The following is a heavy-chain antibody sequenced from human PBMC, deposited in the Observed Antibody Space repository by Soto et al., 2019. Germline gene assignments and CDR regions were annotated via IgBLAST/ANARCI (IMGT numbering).Heavy chain of an antibody. CDR1: GFTVSSNY. V-gene: IGHV3-53*01. CDR2: IYSGGST. Sequence: GGSLRLSCAASGFTVSSNYMSWVRQAPGKGLEWVSVIYSGGSTYYADSVKGRFTISRDNSKNTLYLQMNSLRAEDTAVYYCARVNDLYYYGMDVWGQGTTVTVSS. CDR3: ARVNDLYYYGMDV. J-gene: IGHJ6*02.